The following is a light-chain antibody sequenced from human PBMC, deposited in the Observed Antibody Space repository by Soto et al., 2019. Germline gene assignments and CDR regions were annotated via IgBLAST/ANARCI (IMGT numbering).Light chain of an antibody. CDR1: ESVSSN. CDR3: QQYHTSPWT. V-gene: IGKV3-15*01. CDR2: GAS. J-gene: IGKJ1*01. Sequence: EIVMTQPPATLSVSPGERVTLSCRASESVSSNLAWYQQKPGQAPRLLMYGASTRATGIPARFSGSGSGTEFTLTISGLQPDDFATCYCQQYHTSPWTFGQGTKVDIK.